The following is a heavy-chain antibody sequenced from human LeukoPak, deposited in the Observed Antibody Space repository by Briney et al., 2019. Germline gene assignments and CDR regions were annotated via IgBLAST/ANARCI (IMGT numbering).Heavy chain of an antibody. CDR3: TTIGYAFDI. CDR2: IRTKGYTYAT. Sequence: GGSLKLSCAAPGFAFSGSAVHWVRQASGKGLEWVGRIRTKGYTYATAYAASLKGRFTISRDDSKNTAYLQMNSLKTEDTAVYYCTTIGYAFDIWGRGTMVTVSS. V-gene: IGHV3-73*01. D-gene: IGHD2-15*01. CDR1: GFAFSGSA. J-gene: IGHJ3*02.